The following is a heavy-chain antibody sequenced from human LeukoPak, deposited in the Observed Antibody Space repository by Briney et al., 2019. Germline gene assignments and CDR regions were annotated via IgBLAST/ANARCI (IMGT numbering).Heavy chain of an antibody. CDR3: AKGHRITMVRGVRFDY. D-gene: IGHD3-10*01. J-gene: IGHJ4*02. Sequence: QPGGSLRLSCAASGFTFSSYAMSWVRQAPGKGLEWVSATSGSGGSTYYADSVKGRFTISRDNSKNTLYLQMNSLRAEDTAVYYCAKGHRITMVRGVRFDYWGQGTLVTVSS. CDR2: TSGSGGST. V-gene: IGHV3-23*01. CDR1: GFTFSSYA.